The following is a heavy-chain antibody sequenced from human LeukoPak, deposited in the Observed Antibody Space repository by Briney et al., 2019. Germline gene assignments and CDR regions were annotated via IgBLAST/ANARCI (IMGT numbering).Heavy chain of an antibody. CDR1: GFTFNTYA. V-gene: IGHV3-30-3*01. CDR2: ISYDGSAK. Sequence: PGGSLRLSCAASGFTFNTYAMHWVRQAPGKGLEWVAVISYDGSAKYYADSVKGRFTISRDNSKNTLYLQMNSLRVEDTAVYYCARDDSWAFDIWGQGAMVTVSS. J-gene: IGHJ3*02. D-gene: IGHD2-15*01. CDR3: ARDDSWAFDI.